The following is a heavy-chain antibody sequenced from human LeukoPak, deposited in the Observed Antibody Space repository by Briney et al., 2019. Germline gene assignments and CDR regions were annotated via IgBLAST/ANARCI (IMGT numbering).Heavy chain of an antibody. CDR3: ARHDAGIAARPFDS. V-gene: IGHV4-4*09. Sequence: SETLSLTCTVSGGSISTYYWSWIRRPPGKGLEWIAYIHASGPTNYNPSLKSRITISVDTSKNQFSLKLSSVTAADTAVYYCARHDAGIAARPFDSWGQGTLVTVSS. D-gene: IGHD6-6*01. CDR1: GGSISTYY. J-gene: IGHJ4*02. CDR2: IHASGPT.